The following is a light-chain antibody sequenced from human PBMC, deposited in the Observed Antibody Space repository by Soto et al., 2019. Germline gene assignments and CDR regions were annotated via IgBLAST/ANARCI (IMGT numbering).Light chain of an antibody. CDR1: QSISSF. Sequence: DIQMTQSPSSLSASLGDRVTITCRASQSISSFLNWYQQKSGKAPKLLIYNGSTLQSGVPSRFSGSGSGTEYSLTISSLQPEDFAVYYCQHYNSYSEAFGQGTKVDSK. J-gene: IGKJ1*01. CDR2: NGS. V-gene: IGKV1-39*01. CDR3: QHYNSYSEA.